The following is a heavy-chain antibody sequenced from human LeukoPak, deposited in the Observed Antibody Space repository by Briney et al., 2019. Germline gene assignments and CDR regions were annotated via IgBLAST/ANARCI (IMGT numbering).Heavy chain of an antibody. CDR1: GFTFSSYS. V-gene: IGHV3-30*03. D-gene: IGHD5-12*01. CDR2: LPNDGNNY. Sequence: PGGSLRLSCAASGFTFSSYSMNWVRQAPGKGLEWVALLPNDGNNYAYADSVKGRFTLSGDKSKTTLYLQMNSLRAEDTAVYYCARDRSGFYSVDYWGQGTLVTVSS. J-gene: IGHJ4*02. CDR3: ARDRSGFYSVDY.